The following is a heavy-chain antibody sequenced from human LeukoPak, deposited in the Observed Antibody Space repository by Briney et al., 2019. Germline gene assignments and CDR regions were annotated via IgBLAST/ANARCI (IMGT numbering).Heavy chain of an antibody. CDR1: GYIFTDYA. D-gene: IGHD2-21*01. Sequence: VASVKVSCKASGYIFTDYAIHWLRQAPGQGLEWMGWINTNTGNPTYAQGFTGRFVFSLDTSVSTAYLQISSLKAEDTAVYYCARDMIYLWGAFDIWGQGTMVTVSS. CDR3: ARDMIYLWGAFDI. V-gene: IGHV7-4-1*02. CDR2: INTNTGNP. J-gene: IGHJ3*02.